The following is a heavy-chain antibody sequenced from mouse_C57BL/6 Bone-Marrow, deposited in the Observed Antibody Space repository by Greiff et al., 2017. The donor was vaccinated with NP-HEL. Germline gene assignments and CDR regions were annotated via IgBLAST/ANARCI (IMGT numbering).Heavy chain of an antibody. CDR3: ASLLRRWYFDV. V-gene: IGHV1-82*01. D-gene: IGHD1-2*01. CDR1: GYAFSSSW. CDR2: IYPGDGDT. Sequence: QVQLQQSGPELVKPGASVKISCKASGYAFSSSWMNWVKQRPGKGLEWIGRIYPGDGDTNYNGKFKGKATLTADKSSSTAYMQLSSLTSEDSAVYFCASLLRRWYFDVWGTGTTVTVSS. J-gene: IGHJ1*03.